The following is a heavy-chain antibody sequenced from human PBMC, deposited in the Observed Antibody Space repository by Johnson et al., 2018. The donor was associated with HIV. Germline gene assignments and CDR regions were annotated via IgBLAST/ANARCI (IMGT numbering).Heavy chain of an antibody. CDR3: ATWENLKWELRFVDAFDI. Sequence: VQLVESGGGVVRPGGSLRLSCAAFGFTFDDYGMSWVRQAPEKGLEWVSGINWNGGSTGYADSVKGRFTISRDNAKNSLYLQMNSLRAEDTALYYCATWENLKWELRFVDAFDIWGQGTMVTVSS. V-gene: IGHV3-20*04. CDR1: GFTFDDYG. D-gene: IGHD1-26*01. CDR2: INWNGGST. J-gene: IGHJ3*02.